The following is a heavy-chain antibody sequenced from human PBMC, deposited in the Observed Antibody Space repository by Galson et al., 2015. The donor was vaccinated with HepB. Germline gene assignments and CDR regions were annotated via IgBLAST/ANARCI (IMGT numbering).Heavy chain of an antibody. CDR2: IYHSGST. CDR3: IRNGRNQVGANCF. V-gene: IGHV4-39*01. J-gene: IGHJ4*03. D-gene: IGHD1-14*01. CDR1: GDSISGSSYY. Sequence: SETLSLTCTVSGDSISGSSYYWGWVRQPQGEGLEFIGSIYHSGSTYYKPSLKSRVTMSVDKSKNQFSLKLSSVTAADMAMYYCIRNGRNQVGANCFWGPGALVTVSS.